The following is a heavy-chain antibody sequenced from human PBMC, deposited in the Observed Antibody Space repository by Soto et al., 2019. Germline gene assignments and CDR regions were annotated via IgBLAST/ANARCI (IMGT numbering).Heavy chain of an antibody. CDR2: IYKSATT. CDR3: ARGRYCTNGSCFQDWLDS. J-gene: IGHJ5*01. Sequence: SETLSLTCSVSGDSISTVDYFWAWIRQPPGQTLEYIGYIYKSATTYYNPSFESRVAISLDTSKSQFSLTVTSVTAGDTAVYFCARGRYCTNGSCFQDWLDSWGRGTLVTVSS. CDR1: GDSISTVDYF. D-gene: IGHD2-8*01. V-gene: IGHV4-30-4*01.